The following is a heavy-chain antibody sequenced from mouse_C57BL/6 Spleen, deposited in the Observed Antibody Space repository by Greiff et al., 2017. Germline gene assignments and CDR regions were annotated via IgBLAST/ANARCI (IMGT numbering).Heavy chain of an antibody. CDR3: ASSYYYDGVAY. Sequence: VQLKESGPGLVQPSHSLSITCTVSGFSLTSYGVHWVRQSPGKGLEWLGVIWSGGSTDYNEAFISRLSLTKYNSKGQVFVKMNSLEADDTAIYYSASSYYYDGVAYWGQGTLVTVSA. CDR1: GFSLTSYG. J-gene: IGHJ3*01. D-gene: IGHD1-1*01. V-gene: IGHV2-2*01. CDR2: IWSGGST.